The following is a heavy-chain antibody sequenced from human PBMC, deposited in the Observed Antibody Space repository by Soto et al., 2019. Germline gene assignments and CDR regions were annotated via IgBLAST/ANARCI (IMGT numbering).Heavy chain of an antibody. CDR1: GFTFSSYG. CDR2: IWYDGSNK. CDR3: ARDYGTYYYDSSGYVDY. V-gene: IGHV3-33*01. Sequence: QVQLVESGGGVVQPGRSLRLSCAASGFTFSSYGMHWVRQAPGKGLEWVAVIWYDGSNKYYADSVKGRFTISRDNSKNTPYLQMNSLRAEDTAVYYCARDYGTYYYDSSGYVDYWGQGTLVTVSS. D-gene: IGHD3-22*01. J-gene: IGHJ4*02.